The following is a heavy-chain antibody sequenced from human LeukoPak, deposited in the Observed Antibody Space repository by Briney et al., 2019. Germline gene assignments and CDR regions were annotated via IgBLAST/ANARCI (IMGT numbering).Heavy chain of an antibody. Sequence: PGGPLRLSCTASGFIYSTSWMTWVRQAPGKGLEWVANINLDGSEKYYVDSVKGRFTISRDNAKNSLYLQMNSLRAEDTAVYYCAKGPRPTVTTWVYYWGQGTLVTVSS. D-gene: IGHD4-17*01. CDR1: GFIYSTSW. J-gene: IGHJ4*02. V-gene: IGHV3-7*01. CDR2: INLDGSEK. CDR3: AKGPRPTVTTWVYY.